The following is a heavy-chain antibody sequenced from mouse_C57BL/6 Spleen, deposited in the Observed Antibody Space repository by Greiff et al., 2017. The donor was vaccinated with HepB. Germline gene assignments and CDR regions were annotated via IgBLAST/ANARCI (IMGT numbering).Heavy chain of an antibody. CDR1: GFTFSSYA. CDR2: ISSGGDYI. D-gene: IGHD2-4*01. V-gene: IGHV5-9-1*02. CDR3: TRDRDYDGGVMDY. Sequence: DVQLVESGEGLVKPGGSLKLSCAASGFTFSSYAMSWVRQTPEKRLEWVAYISSGGDYIYYADTVKGRFTISRDNARNTLYLQMSSLKSEDTAMYYCTRDRDYDGGVMDYWGQGTSVTVSS. J-gene: IGHJ4*01.